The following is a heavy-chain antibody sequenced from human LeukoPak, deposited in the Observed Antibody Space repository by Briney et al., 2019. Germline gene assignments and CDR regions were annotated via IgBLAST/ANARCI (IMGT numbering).Heavy chain of an antibody. CDR3: AKVRFLGYYYMDV. D-gene: IGHD3-3*01. J-gene: IGHJ6*03. Sequence: GGSLRLSCAASGFTFSTYAMSWVRQAPGKGLEWVSAISGSGGSTYYADSVKGRFTISRDNSKNTLYLQMNSLRAEDTAVYYCAKVRFLGYYYMDVWGKGTTVTVSS. CDR1: GFTFSTYA. V-gene: IGHV3-23*01. CDR2: ISGSGGST.